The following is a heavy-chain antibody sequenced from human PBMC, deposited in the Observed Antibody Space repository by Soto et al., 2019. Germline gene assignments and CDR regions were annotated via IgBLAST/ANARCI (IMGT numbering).Heavy chain of an antibody. CDR3: ARDSGIQLWNYYYYGMDV. J-gene: IGHJ6*02. CDR1: GFTFSSYS. D-gene: IGHD5-18*01. V-gene: IGHV3-21*01. CDR2: ISSSSSYI. Sequence: PVGSLRLSCAASGFTFSSYSMNWVRQAPGKGLEWVSSISSSSSYIYYADSVKGRFTISRDNAKNSLNLQMNSLRAEDTAVYYCARDSGIQLWNYYYYGMDVWGQGTTVTVSS.